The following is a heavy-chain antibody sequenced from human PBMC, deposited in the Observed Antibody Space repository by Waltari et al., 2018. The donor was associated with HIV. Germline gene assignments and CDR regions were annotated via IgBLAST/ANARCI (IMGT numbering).Heavy chain of an antibody. CDR3: ARSVRAAGFFYYYGMDV. CDR1: GSTFTGYY. V-gene: IGHV1-2*02. J-gene: IGHJ6*02. CDR2: INPNSGGT. Sequence: QVLLVQSGAEVKKPGASAKVSCKASGSTFTGYYMHWVAPAPGTGLEWMGWINPNSGGTNYAQKFQGRVTMTRDTSISTAYMELSRLRSDDTAVYYCARSVRAAGFFYYYGMDVWGQGTTVTVSS. D-gene: IGHD6-13*01.